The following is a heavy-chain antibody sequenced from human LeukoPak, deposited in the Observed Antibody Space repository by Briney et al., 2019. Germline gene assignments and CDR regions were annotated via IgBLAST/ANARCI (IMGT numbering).Heavy chain of an antibody. CDR1: GYTFNSYD. D-gene: IGHD6-13*01. CDR3: ARDMAPIAAPPFDY. V-gene: IGHV1-18*01. J-gene: IGHJ4*02. CDR2: ISAYNGNT. Sequence: GASVKVSCKASGYTFNSYDISWVRQAPGQGLEWMGWISAYNGNTNYAQKLQGRVTMTTDTSTSTAYMELRSLRSDDTAVYYCARDMAPIAAPPFDYWGQGTLVTVSS.